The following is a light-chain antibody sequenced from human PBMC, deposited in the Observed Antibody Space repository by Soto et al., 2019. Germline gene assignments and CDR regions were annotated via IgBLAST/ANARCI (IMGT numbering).Light chain of an antibody. Sequence: IVLTQCPCTLSLSPGERATLSCRASQSVSSSYLAWYQQKPGQAPRLLIYGASSRATGIPDRFSGSGSGTDFTLTISRLEPEDFAVYYCQQYGSSPRTFGQGTKVDI. J-gene: IGKJ1*01. CDR3: QQYGSSPRT. V-gene: IGKV3-20*01. CDR1: QSVSSSY. CDR2: GAS.